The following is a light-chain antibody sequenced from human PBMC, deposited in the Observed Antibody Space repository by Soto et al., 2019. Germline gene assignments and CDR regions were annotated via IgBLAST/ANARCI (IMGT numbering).Light chain of an antibody. CDR2: VAS. CDR3: QHYGSAGK. Sequence: EIVLTQSPGTLSLSPGERATLSCRASQSVSNNYLAWYQPKPGQAPRLLIYVASNRATGIPDRFTGSVSGTDFTLTITIVEPEHFAVDDGQHYGSAGKFGQGTKVYIK. CDR1: QSVSNNY. V-gene: IGKV3-20*01. J-gene: IGKJ1*01.